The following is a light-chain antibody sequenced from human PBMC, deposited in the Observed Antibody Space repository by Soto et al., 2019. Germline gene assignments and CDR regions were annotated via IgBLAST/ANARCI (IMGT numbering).Light chain of an antibody. CDR2: GAS. Sequence: EIVLTQSPATLSLSPGERATLSCRASQSVSSYLAWYQQKPGQAPRLLIPGASNRATGIPARFSGSGSGTDFTLTISSLEPEDFAVYYCQQGSNWPLTFGGGTKVEIK. J-gene: IGKJ4*01. CDR3: QQGSNWPLT. CDR1: QSVSSY. V-gene: IGKV3-11*01.